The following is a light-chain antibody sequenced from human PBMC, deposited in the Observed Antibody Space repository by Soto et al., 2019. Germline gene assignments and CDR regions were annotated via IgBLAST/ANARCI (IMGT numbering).Light chain of an antibody. CDR1: RGSIATNY. Sequence: NFMLTQPHSVSESPGKTVTISCTGSRGSIATNYVKWYQQCPGSAPTTVMYEDSQRASGVPDRFSGSIDSSSNSASLTISRLKTEDEADYYSQSYDGTHVVFGGGTKVTVL. V-gene: IGLV6-57*02. J-gene: IGLJ2*01. CDR2: EDS. CDR3: QSYDGTHVV.